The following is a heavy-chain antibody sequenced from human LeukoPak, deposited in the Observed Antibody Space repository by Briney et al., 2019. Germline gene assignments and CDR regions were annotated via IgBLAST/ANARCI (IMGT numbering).Heavy chain of an antibody. CDR2: IYYSGST. V-gene: IGHV4-59*08. J-gene: IGHJ4*02. CDR3: ARHRYSSSSPIDY. CDR1: GGSISSYY. D-gene: IGHD6-13*01. Sequence: PSETLSLTCTVSGGSISSYYWSWIRQPPGKGLEWIGYIYYSGSTNYNPSLKSRVTISVDTSKNQFSLKLSSVTAADTAVYYCARHRYSSSSPIDYWGQGTLVTVSS.